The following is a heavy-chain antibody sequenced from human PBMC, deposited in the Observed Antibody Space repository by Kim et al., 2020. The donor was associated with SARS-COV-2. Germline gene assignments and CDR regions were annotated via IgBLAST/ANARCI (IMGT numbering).Heavy chain of an antibody. D-gene: IGHD6-19*01. CDR1: GFTFSSYS. Sequence: GGSLRLSCAASGFTFSSYSMNWVRQAPGKGLEWVSYISDSSTDIRYADSVKGRFTISRDNAKSLLFLQMNSLRDEDTALYYCARDLEGRSGRYSRFDYWGQGTLVTVSS. CDR2: ISDSSTDI. J-gene: IGHJ4*02. V-gene: IGHV3-48*02. CDR3: ARDLEGRSGRYSRFDY.